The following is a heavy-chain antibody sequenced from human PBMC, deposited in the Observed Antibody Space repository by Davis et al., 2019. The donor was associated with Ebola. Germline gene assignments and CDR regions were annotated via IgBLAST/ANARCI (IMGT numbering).Heavy chain of an antibody. CDR3: ARVPPYGSGGDYYYYGMDV. Sequence: GESLKISCAASGFTFSSYSMNWVRQAPGKGLEWVSYISSSSSTIYYADSVKGRFTISRDNAKNSLYLQMNSLRDEDTAVYYCARVPPYGSGGDYYYYGMDVWGQGTTVTVSS. J-gene: IGHJ6*02. CDR2: ISSSSSTI. V-gene: IGHV3-48*02. CDR1: GFTFSSYS. D-gene: IGHD3-10*01.